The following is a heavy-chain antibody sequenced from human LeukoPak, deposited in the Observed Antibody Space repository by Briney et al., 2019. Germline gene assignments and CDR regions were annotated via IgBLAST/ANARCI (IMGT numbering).Heavy chain of an antibody. CDR1: GGTFSRYA. J-gene: IGHJ4*02. CDR3: ARTRKVGGPLDY. V-gene: IGHV1-69*05. Sequence: SVKVSCKASGGTFSRYAISWVRQAPGQGLEWMGGIIPIFGTANYAQKFQGRVTITTDESTSTAYMELSSLRSEDTAVYYCARTRKVGGPLDYWGQGILVTVSS. CDR2: IIPIFGTA. D-gene: IGHD1-26*01.